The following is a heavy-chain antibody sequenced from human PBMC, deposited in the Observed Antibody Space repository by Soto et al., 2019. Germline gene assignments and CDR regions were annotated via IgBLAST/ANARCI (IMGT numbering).Heavy chain of an antibody. CDR3: AREGLGDGYRNHFDY. CDR2: IYYSGST. CDR1: GGSMNSYY. D-gene: IGHD5-12*01. V-gene: IGHV4-59*01. J-gene: IGHJ4*02. Sequence: TLSLTCTVSGGSMNSYYWNWIRQPPGKGLEWIGYIYYSGSTNYNPSLKSRVTISVDTSKNQFSLKLSSVTAADTALYYCAREGLGDGYRNHFDYWGQGTLVTVSS.